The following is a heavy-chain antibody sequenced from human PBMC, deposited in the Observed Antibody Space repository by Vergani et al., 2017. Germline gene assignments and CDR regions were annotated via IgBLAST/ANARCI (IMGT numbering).Heavy chain of an antibody. CDR2: FFYSGTT. Sequence: QVQLQESGPGVVKPSQTLSLTCAVSGGSISSGDHCWTWIRQRPGKGLEWIGYFFYSGTTYDNPSLWSRLPISVDTSQNQFSLKLRSVTAADTAVYYCARVDTQVPATSHFYYMDVWGKGTTVVVSS. V-gene: IGHV4-31*11. D-gene: IGHD6-25*01. CDR3: ARVDTQVPATSHFYYMDV. CDR1: GGSISSGDHC. J-gene: IGHJ6*03.